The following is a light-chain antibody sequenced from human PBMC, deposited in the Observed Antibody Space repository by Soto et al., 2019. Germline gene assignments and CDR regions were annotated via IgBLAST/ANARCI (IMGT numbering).Light chain of an antibody. Sequence: EIVLTQSPGTLSLSPGERATLSCRASQSVSSSFLAWYRQKPGQAPRLLIYGASTRAPGIPDRFSGSGSGTDFTLTISRLEREDFAVYYCHHYGRSPWSFGQGTKVDIK. CDR3: HHYGRSPWS. J-gene: IGKJ1*01. CDR1: QSVSSSF. V-gene: IGKV3-20*01. CDR2: GAS.